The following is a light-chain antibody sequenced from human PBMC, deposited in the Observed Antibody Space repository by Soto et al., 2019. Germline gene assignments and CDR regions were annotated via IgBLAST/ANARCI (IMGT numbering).Light chain of an antibody. Sequence: QSGLAQPASVSGSPGQSITISCTGTSSDVGAYDSVSWYQQHPHKAPQVIIYKGTRRPSGVSNRFSGSTSGNAASLTISGLQADDEADYFCCSSAPESTYVFGTGTKLTVL. CDR1: SSDVGAYDS. CDR2: KGT. J-gene: IGLJ1*01. CDR3: CSSAPESTYV. V-gene: IGLV2-23*01.